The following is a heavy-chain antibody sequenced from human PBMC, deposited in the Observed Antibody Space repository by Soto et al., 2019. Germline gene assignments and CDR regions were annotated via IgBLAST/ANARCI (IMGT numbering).Heavy chain of an antibody. CDR3: ARDELITRMIVENYGMDA. V-gene: IGHV1-2*02. CDR2: INPNSGGT. Sequence: QVQLVQSGAEVKKPGASVKVSCKASGYTFTGYYIHWVRQGPGQGLEWMGWINPNSGGTNYAQTFQGRVTMTRDTSSSAADMERHRLRSDDTAVYYGARDELITRMIVENYGMDAWGQRTTVTVS. J-gene: IGHJ6*02. D-gene: IGHD3-22*01. CDR1: GYTFTGYY.